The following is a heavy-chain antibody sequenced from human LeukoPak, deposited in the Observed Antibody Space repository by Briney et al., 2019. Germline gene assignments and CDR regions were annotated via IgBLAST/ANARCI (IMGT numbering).Heavy chain of an antibody. J-gene: IGHJ4*02. D-gene: IGHD6-19*01. CDR2: IYTSGST. Sequence: SETLSLTCTVSGGSISSYYWSWIRQPAGKGLEWIGRIYTSGSTNYNPSLKGRVTMSVDTSKNQFSLKLSSVTAADTAVYYCAREPSSGWFWYFDYWGQGTLVTVSS. V-gene: IGHV4-4*07. CDR1: GGSISSYY. CDR3: AREPSSGWFWYFDY.